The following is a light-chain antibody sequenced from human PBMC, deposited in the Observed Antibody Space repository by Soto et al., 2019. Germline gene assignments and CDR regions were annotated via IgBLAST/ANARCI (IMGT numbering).Light chain of an antibody. J-gene: IGKJ4*01. CDR3: QQYGSSPLT. V-gene: IGKV3-20*01. Sequence: EIVLTQSPGTLSLSPGERATLSCRASQSVSSIYLAWYQQKPGQAPRLLIYGASSRATGIPDRFSGSGSGTDFTLTISRLETEDFAVYDCQQYGSSPLTFGGGTKVDIK. CDR2: GAS. CDR1: QSVSSIY.